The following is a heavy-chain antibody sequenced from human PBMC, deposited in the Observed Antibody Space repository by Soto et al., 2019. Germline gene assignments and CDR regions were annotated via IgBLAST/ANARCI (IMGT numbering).Heavy chain of an antibody. CDR1: GFPFSNAW. Sequence: GGSLRLSCAASGFPFSNAWINWVRQAQGKGLEWVGRIKSKTDGGTTDYAEPVKGRFAISRDDSNNMVYLQMNSLKIEDTAVYYCTTDSYSTIIIVRFDYWGHGTLVTVSS. D-gene: IGHD3-22*01. CDR2: IKSKTDGGTT. CDR3: TTDSYSTIIIVRFDY. J-gene: IGHJ4*01. V-gene: IGHV3-15*07.